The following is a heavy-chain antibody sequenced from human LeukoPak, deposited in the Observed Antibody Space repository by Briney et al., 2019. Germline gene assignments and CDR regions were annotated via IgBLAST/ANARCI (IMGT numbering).Heavy chain of an antibody. V-gene: IGHV4-59*01. CDR3: ASSGAEGELLDY. CDR1: GGSISSYY. J-gene: IGHJ4*02. D-gene: IGHD1-26*01. CDR2: IYYSGST. Sequence: SETLSLTCTVSGGSISSYYWSWIRQSPGKGLEWIGYIYYSGSTNYNPSLKSRVTISVDTSKNQFSLKLSSVTAADTAVYYCASSGAEGELLDYWGQGTLVTVSS.